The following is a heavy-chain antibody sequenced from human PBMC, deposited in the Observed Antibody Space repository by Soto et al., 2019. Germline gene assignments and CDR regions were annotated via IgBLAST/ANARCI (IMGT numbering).Heavy chain of an antibody. CDR1: GGSISSSNYF. CDR2: IYYNGGA. Sequence: QVQLQESGPGLVKPSQTLSLTCTVSGGSISSSNYFWSWIRQPPGKGLEWIGYIYYNGGAHYNPSLRSRVSISVETSENQFSLRLSSVTAADTAVYYCAREVIAPADSDAFDIWGQGTKATVSS. D-gene: IGHD6-13*01. V-gene: IGHV4-30-4*01. J-gene: IGHJ3*02. CDR3: AREVIAPADSDAFDI.